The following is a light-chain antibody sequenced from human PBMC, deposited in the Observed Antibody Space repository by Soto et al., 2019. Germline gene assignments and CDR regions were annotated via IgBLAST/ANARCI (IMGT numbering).Light chain of an antibody. V-gene: IGLV1-47*01. CDR3: AAWDDSLSGKM. J-gene: IGLJ3*02. CDR2: RSN. CDR1: SSNIGSNY. Sequence: QLVLTQPPSASGTPGQRVTISCSGSSSNIGSNYVYWYQQLPGTAPKLLIYRSNQRPSGVPDRFSGSKSGTSASLAISGLRSEDEADYYCAAWDDSLSGKMFGGGTQLTVL.